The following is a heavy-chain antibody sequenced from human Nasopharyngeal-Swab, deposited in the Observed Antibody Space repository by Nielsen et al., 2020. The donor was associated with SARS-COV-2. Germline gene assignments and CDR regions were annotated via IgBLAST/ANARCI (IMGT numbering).Heavy chain of an antibody. CDR2: INHSGST. V-gene: IGHV4-34*01. J-gene: IGHJ3*02. Sequence: SDTLSLTCAVYGGSFSGYYWSWIRQPPGKGLEWIGEINHSGSTNYSPSLKSRVTISVDTSKNQFSLKLSSVTAADTAVYYCARGDWDDAFDIWGQGTMVTVSS. D-gene: IGHD1-26*01. CDR1: GGSFSGYY. CDR3: ARGDWDDAFDI.